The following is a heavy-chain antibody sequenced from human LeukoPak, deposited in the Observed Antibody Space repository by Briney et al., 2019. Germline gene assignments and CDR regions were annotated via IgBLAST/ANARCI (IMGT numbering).Heavy chain of an antibody. CDR1: GYTFSSYD. CDR3: TRGLRREQQLLRAFDD. D-gene: IGHD6-13*01. Sequence: ASVKVSCKASGYTFSSYDINWVRQATGQGLEWMGWMNPNSGNTGYAQKFQGRVSMTSNTSISTAYMELSSLRSEDTAVYYCTRGLRREQQLLRAFDDWGLGTLVTVSS. V-gene: IGHV1-8*01. CDR2: MNPNSGNT. J-gene: IGHJ4*02.